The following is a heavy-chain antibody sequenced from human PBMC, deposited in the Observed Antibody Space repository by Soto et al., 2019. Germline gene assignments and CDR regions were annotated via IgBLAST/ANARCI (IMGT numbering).Heavy chain of an antibody. V-gene: IGHV4-31*03. D-gene: IGHD3-22*01. J-gene: IGHJ4*02. CDR2: MDHTGNS. CDR1: GGSISSGDYS. CDR3: ARESSIGSYYFDY. Sequence: QVQLQESGPRLVKPSQTLSLTCSVSGGSISSGDYSWNWIRQHPGKGLEWIGYMDHTGNSYYNPSLKSRINMSVDTSENEFYLKPRSVTAADTAVYYCARESSIGSYYFDYWGQGTLVTVSS.